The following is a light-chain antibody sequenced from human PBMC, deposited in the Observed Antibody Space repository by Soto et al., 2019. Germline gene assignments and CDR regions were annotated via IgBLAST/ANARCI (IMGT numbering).Light chain of an antibody. CDR2: GAS. CDR3: QQYGSSPCT. CDR1: QIVSSSY. Sequence: EIGLTQSPCTLSLSPGERATLSCRASQIVSSSYLALYHQKPGQAPRLLIDGASIRATGIPDRLSRSGSGKEFTLPLSSMAHEDFAVYYRQQYGSSPCTFGQGT. J-gene: IGKJ5*01. V-gene: IGKV3-20*01.